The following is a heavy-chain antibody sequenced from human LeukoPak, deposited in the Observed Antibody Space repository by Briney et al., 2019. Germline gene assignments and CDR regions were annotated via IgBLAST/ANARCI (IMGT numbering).Heavy chain of an antibody. J-gene: IGHJ6*03. CDR3: ARGYCSGGSCYSYYYYNYMDV. D-gene: IGHD2-15*01. Sequence: SETLSLTCTVSGGSISSSSYYWGWIRQPPGKGLEWIGSISYSGSTYYNPSLKSRVTISVDTSKNQFSLKLSSVTAADTAVYYCARGYCSGGSCYSYYYYNYMDVWGKGTTVTVSS. CDR2: ISYSGST. CDR1: GGSISSSSYY. V-gene: IGHV4-39*07.